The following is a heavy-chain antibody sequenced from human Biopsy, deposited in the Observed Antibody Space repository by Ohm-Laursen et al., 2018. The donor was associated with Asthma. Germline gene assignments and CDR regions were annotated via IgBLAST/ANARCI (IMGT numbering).Heavy chain of an antibody. V-gene: IGHV1-69*01. CDR3: ARKAGSCISRTCYSLDF. Sequence: SSVKVSCKSLGGTFNTYVIGWVRQAPGQGLEWMGGINSVFGTTTYPQKFQDRGTITADDTTSTVYMELSSLRSEDTAVYYCARKAGSCISRTCYSLDFWGQGTLVTVSS. J-gene: IGHJ4*02. CDR2: INSVFGTT. CDR1: GGTFNTYV. D-gene: IGHD2-2*01.